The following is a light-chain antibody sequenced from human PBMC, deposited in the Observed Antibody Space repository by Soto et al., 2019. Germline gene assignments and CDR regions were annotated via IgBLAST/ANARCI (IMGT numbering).Light chain of an antibody. V-gene: IGKV1-6*01. CDR3: LHDYNYPRT. CDR2: AAS. Sequence: AIQMTQSPSSLSASLGDRVSITCRASQGIRDNLAWYQQKSGRAPKLLIYAASSLQSGVPSRFSGSGSGTDFTLTISSLQPEDFATYYCLHDYNYPRTFGQGTKVEIK. CDR1: QGIRDN. J-gene: IGKJ1*01.